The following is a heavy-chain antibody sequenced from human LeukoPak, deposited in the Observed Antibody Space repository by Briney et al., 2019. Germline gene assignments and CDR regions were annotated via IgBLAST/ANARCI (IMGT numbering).Heavy chain of an antibody. Sequence: ASVKVSCKASGYTFTGYYMHWVRQAPGQGLEWMGWINPNSGGTNYAQKFQGRVTMTRDTSISTAYMELSRLRSDDTAVYYYLTTVTTGHAFDIWGQGTMVTVSS. V-gene: IGHV1-2*02. J-gene: IGHJ3*02. CDR2: INPNSGGT. CDR1: GYTFTGYY. D-gene: IGHD4-17*01. CDR3: LTTVTTGHAFDI.